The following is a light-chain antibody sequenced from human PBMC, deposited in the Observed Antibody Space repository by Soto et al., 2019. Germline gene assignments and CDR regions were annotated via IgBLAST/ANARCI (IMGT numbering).Light chain of an antibody. CDR1: SGYSNYK. CDR2: VGTGGIVG. V-gene: IGLV9-49*01. Sequence: QPVLTQPPSASASLGASVTLTCTLSSGYSNYKVDWYQQRPGKGPRFVMRVGTGGIVGSKGDGIPDRFSVLGSGLNRYLTIKNIQEEDESDCGADHGSGSNFVVFGGGTKLTVL. J-gene: IGLJ2*01. CDR3: GADHGSGSNFVV.